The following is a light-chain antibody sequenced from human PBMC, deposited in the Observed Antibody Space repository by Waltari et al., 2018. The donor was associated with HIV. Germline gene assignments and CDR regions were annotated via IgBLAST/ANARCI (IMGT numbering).Light chain of an antibody. CDR3: CSYAGSFVV. V-gene: IGLV2-23*01. CDR2: EGS. CDR1: SSYAGIYHL. Sequence: SALTHPAPVSGSPGQSITVSCTGDSSYAGIYHLVSWYQQYPGKAPKLMIYEGSKRPSGVSNRFSGSKSGNTASLTISGLQTEDEADYYCCSYAGSFVVFGGGTKLTVL. J-gene: IGLJ2*01.